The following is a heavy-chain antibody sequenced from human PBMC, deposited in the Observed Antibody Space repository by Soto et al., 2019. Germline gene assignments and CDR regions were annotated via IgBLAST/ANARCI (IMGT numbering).Heavy chain of an antibody. J-gene: IGHJ4*02. V-gene: IGHV3-48*03. CDR2: ISSSGSTI. Sequence: GGSLRLSCAASGFTFSSYEMNWVRQAPGKGLEWVSYISSSGSTIYYADSVKGRFTISRDNSKNTLYLQMSSLRAEDTAVYYCAKTQYSFGPLDSWGQGTLVTVSS. D-gene: IGHD6-6*01. CDR3: AKTQYSFGPLDS. CDR1: GFTFSSYE.